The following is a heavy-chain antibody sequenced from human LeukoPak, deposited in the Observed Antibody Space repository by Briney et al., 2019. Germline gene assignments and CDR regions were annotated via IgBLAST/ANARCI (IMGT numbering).Heavy chain of an antibody. V-gene: IGHV3-7*01. J-gene: IGHJ4*02. CDR1: GFTFSRNW. Sequence: GGSLRLSCAASGFTFSRNWMSWVRQAPGKGLEWVANIRADGGEKNYVGSVKGRFTISRDNAENSLYLQMNSLRADDTAVYYCARNPWNSDIGVIRDWGQGTLVTVSS. CDR2: IRADGGEK. CDR3: ARNPWNSDIGVIRD. D-gene: IGHD1/OR15-1a*01.